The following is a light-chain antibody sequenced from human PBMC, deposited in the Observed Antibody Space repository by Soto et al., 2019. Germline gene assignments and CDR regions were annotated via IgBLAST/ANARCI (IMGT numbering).Light chain of an antibody. CDR3: QQYDLYPWT. CDR1: QSISSW. CDR2: TAS. V-gene: IGKV1-5*03. J-gene: IGKJ1*01. Sequence: DIQMTQSPSTLSASVGDRVTITCRASQSISSWLAWYQQRPGKAPKLLIYTASSLESGVPSRFSGSGSGTEFTLTISRLQPDDFATYYCQQYDLYPWTFGQGTKVEI.